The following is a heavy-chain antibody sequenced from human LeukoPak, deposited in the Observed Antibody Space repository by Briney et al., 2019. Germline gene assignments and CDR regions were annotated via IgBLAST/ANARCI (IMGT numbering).Heavy chain of an antibody. D-gene: IGHD2-15*01. J-gene: IGHJ6*03. Sequence: ASVKVSCKASGYTFTGYYMHWVRQAPGQGLEWMGWINPNSGGTNYAQKFQGRVTMTRDTSISTAYMELSRLRSDDTAVYYCARVVGATVVHYYYYYMDVWGKGTTVTVSS. CDR2: INPNSGGT. CDR3: ARVVGATVVHYYYYYMDV. V-gene: IGHV1-2*02. CDR1: GYTFTGYY.